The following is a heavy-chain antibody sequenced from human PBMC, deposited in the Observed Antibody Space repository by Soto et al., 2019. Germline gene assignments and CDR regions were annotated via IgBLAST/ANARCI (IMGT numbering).Heavy chain of an antibody. Sequence: SETLSLTCAVYGGSFSGYYWSWIRQPPGKGLEWIGEINHSGSTNYNPSLKSRVTISVDTSKNQFSLKLSSVTAADTAVYYCARGEYQLLFDYWGQGTLVTVSS. J-gene: IGHJ4*02. CDR3: ARGEYQLLFDY. CDR2: INHSGST. V-gene: IGHV4-34*01. D-gene: IGHD2-2*01. CDR1: GGSFSGYY.